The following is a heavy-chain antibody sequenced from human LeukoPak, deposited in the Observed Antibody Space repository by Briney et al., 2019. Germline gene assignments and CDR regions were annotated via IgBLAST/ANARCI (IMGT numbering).Heavy chain of an antibody. V-gene: IGHV3-23*01. D-gene: IGHD1-26*01. Sequence: VSAISGSGGSTYYADSVKGRFTISRDNSKNTLYLQMNSLRAEDTAVYYCAGVGATPDFDYWGQGTLVTVSS. J-gene: IGHJ4*02. CDR3: AGVGATPDFDY. CDR2: ISGSGGST.